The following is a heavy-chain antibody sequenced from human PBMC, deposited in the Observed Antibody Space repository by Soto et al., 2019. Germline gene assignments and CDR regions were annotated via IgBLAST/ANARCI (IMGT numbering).Heavy chain of an antibody. CDR3: ASARLDYMDV. J-gene: IGHJ6*03. CDR2: ISAYNGNT. CDR1: GYTFTSYC. V-gene: IGHV1-18*04. Sequence: ASVKVSCKASGYTFTSYCMHWVRQAPGQGLEWMGLISAYNGNTNYAQKLQGRVTMTTDTSTSTAYMELRSLRSDDTAVYYCASARLDYMDVWGKGTTVTVSS.